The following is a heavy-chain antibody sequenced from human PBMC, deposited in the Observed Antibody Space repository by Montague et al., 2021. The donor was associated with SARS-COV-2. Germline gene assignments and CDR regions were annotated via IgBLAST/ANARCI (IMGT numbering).Heavy chain of an antibody. CDR3: ARDRFDFGAGRQGKIDF. CDR1: GDSITNHY. D-gene: IGHD3-10*01. J-gene: IGHJ4*02. V-gene: IGHV4-4*07. Sequence: SETLSLTCSVSGDSITNHYWSWIRQPAGKGLVWIGRMHFTGKTNFSPFFSSRLTMSADTSKNQFSLKLTSVTAADTAIYFCARDRFDFGAGRQGKIDFWGRGTLVTVSS. CDR2: MHFTGKT.